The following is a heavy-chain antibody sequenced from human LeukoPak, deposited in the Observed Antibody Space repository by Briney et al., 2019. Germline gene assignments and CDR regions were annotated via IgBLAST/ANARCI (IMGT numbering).Heavy chain of an antibody. Sequence: SETLSLTCAVYGGSFSGYYWSWIRQPPGKGLEWIGEINHSGSTNYNPSLKSRVTISVDTSKNQFSLKLSSVTAADTAVYYCARGRRYSSSWLDYWGQGTLVTVSS. D-gene: IGHD6-13*01. V-gene: IGHV4-34*01. CDR3: ARGRRYSSSWLDY. CDR2: INHSGST. CDR1: GGSFSGYY. J-gene: IGHJ4*02.